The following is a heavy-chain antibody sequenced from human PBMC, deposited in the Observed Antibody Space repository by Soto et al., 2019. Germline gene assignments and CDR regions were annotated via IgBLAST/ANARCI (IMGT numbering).Heavy chain of an antibody. CDR1: GDSVSSNSAA. Sequence: SQTLSLTCAISGDSVSSNSAAWNWIRQSPSRGLEWLGRTYYRSKWYNDYAVTVKSRITINPDTSKNQFSLQLNSVTPEDTAVYYCARVRITGNIRYYYYGMYVWGQGTTVTVSS. D-gene: IGHD1-20*01. V-gene: IGHV6-1*01. J-gene: IGHJ6*02. CDR2: TYYRSKWYN. CDR3: ARVRITGNIRYYYYGMYV.